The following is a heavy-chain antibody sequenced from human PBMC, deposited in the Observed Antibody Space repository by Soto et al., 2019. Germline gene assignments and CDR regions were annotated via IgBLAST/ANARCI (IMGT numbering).Heavy chain of an antibody. CDR2: MNPNSGNT. Sequence: ASVKVSCKASGYTFTSYDIYWVRQATGQGLAWMGWMNPNSGNTGYAPKFQGRVTMTRNNSISTAYMELSSLGSEAPAAYDSALVPYGCRTSSYPYYCDPWGQGTLVTVSS. V-gene: IGHV1-8*01. CDR3: ALVPYGCRTSSYPYYCDP. CDR1: GYTFTSYD. D-gene: IGHD2-2*01. J-gene: IGHJ5*02.